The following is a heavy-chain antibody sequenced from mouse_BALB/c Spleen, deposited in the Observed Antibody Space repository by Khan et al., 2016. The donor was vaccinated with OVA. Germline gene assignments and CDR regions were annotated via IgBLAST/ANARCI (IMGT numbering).Heavy chain of an antibody. CDR1: GYTFTKNG. CDR2: INTYTGEP. Sequence: QIQLVQSGPELKKPGEPVKISCKASGYTFTKNGLNWAKQAPGKVLKWMGWINTYTGEPTYADDFRGRFAFSLETSASTAYLQINNLKDEDTTTYFCARLVYAGTMDYWGQGTSVTVSS. V-gene: IGHV9-3-1*01. D-gene: IGHD1-1*02. CDR3: ARLVYAGTMDY. J-gene: IGHJ4*01.